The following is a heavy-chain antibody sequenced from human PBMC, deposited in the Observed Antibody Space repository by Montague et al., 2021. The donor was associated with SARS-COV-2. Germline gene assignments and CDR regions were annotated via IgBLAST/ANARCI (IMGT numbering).Heavy chain of an antibody. CDR2: FYNSGST. CDR1: DGSISSSSYY. Sequence: SETLSLTCTVSDGSISSSSYYWGWIRQPPGKGLEWIGSFYNSGSTYYNPSLKSRVTISVDTSKNQFSLKMSSVTAADTAVYYCARHLPGIVVAEPAAADYWGQGTLVTVSS. V-gene: IGHV4-39*01. D-gene: IGHD6-19*01. CDR3: ARHLPGIVVAEPAAADY. J-gene: IGHJ4*02.